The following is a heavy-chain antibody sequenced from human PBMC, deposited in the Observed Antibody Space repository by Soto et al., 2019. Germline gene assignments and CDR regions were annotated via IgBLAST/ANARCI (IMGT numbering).Heavy chain of an antibody. Sequence: ASVKVSCKASGGTFSSYTISWVRQAPGQGLEWMGRIIPILGIANYAQKFQGRVTITADKSTSTAYMELSSLRSEDTAVYYCASPTTVAYDASDIWVQGTMVTVSS. J-gene: IGHJ3*02. CDR3: ASPTTVAYDASDI. D-gene: IGHD4-4*01. V-gene: IGHV1-69*02. CDR1: GGTFSSYT. CDR2: IIPILGIA.